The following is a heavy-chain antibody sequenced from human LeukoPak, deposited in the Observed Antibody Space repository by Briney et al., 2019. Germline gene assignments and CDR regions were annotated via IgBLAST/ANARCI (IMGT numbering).Heavy chain of an antibody. J-gene: IGHJ3*02. D-gene: IGHD3-22*01. CDR1: GFTFSSYD. CDR2: IGTAGDT. V-gene: IGHV3-13*01. Sequence: GGSPRLSCAASGFTFSSYDMHWVRQATGKGLEWVSAIGTAGDTYYPGSVKGRFTISRENAKNSLYLQMNSLRAGDTAVYYCARGVNYYDSSRSLWAFDIWGQGTMVTVSS. CDR3: ARGVNYYDSSRSLWAFDI.